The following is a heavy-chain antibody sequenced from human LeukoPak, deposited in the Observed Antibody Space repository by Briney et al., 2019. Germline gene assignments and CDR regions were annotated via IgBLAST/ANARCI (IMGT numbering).Heavy chain of an antibody. CDR3: AKNVESKTLIRRSWFDP. CDR2: ISTGSNYI. J-gene: IGHJ5*02. CDR1: GFTFASYD. D-gene: IGHD2-21*01. Sequence: PGGSLRLSCAASGFTFASYDMNWVRQAPGKGLEWVSTISTGSNYIYYAGSVKGRFTISRDNAKGSLYLQMSSLRAEDTAIYYCAKNVESKTLIRRSWFDPWGQGTLVTVSS. V-gene: IGHV3-21*01.